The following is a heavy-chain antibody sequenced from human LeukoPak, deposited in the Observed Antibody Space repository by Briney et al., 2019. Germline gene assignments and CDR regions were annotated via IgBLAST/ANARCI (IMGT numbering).Heavy chain of an antibody. J-gene: IGHJ4*02. CDR3: AKDLRYSSGWYGLFDY. CDR1: GFTFSSYA. Sequence: QPGGSLRLSCAASGFTFSSYAMSWVRQAPGKGLEWVSAISGSGGSTYYADSVKGRFTISRDNSKNTLYLQMNSLRAEDTAVYYCAKDLRYSSGWYGLFDYWGQGTLVTVSS. V-gene: IGHV3-23*01. CDR2: ISGSGGST. D-gene: IGHD6-19*01.